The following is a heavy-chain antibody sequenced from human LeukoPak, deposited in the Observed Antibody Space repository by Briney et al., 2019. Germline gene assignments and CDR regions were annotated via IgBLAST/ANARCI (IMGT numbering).Heavy chain of an antibody. Sequence: SETLSLTCTVSGGSISSYYWSWIRQPPGKGLEWIGYIYYSGSTNYNPSLKSRVTISVDTSKNQFSLKLSSVTAADTAVYYCARLGGSTDYWGQGTLVTVSS. J-gene: IGHJ4*02. CDR2: IYYSGST. CDR3: ARLGGSTDY. V-gene: IGHV4-59*08. D-gene: IGHD2-15*01. CDR1: GGSISSYY.